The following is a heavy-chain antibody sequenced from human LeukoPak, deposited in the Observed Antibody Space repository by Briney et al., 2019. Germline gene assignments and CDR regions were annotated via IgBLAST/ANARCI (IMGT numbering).Heavy chain of an antibody. CDR3: AKEGRSLQTY. J-gene: IGHJ4*02. D-gene: IGHD5-24*01. Sequence: GVTLRLSCAASGFMFSSNWMSWVRLAPGKGLEWVANIKEDGTETYYVDSVKGRFTISRDNAKNSLYLQMNSLRVEDTAVYYCAKEGRSLQTYLGQGTLVTVSS. CDR2: IKEDGTET. V-gene: IGHV3-7*03. CDR1: GFMFSSNW.